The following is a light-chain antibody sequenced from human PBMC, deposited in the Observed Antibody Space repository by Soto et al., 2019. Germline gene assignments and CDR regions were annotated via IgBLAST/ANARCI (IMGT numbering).Light chain of an antibody. J-gene: IGKJ4*01. CDR1: QSVSRT. CDR2: DAS. V-gene: IGKV3-11*01. Sequence: EIVLTQSPATLSLSPGERATLSCRASQSVSRTLAWYQQKPGQAPRLLIFDASNRATGIPARFSGGGSGTTFTLTINSLEPEDFLVYYCQQRINWPLTFGGGTKVEMK. CDR3: QQRINWPLT.